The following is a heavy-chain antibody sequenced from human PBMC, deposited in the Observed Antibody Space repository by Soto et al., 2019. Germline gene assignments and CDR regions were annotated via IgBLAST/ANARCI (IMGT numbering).Heavy chain of an antibody. D-gene: IGHD3-10*01. CDR3: ARDGEFRPIDY. CDR2: IWFDGSII. J-gene: IGHJ4*02. Sequence: QIQLVEFGGGVVQPGRSLTLSCAASGFIFSQYAMHWVRQAPGKGLEWVAVIWFDGSIIYYGDSMKGRFTISRDNSKNTLYLHMNNMRAEDTAVYYCARDGEFRPIDYWGQGTLVTVSS. CDR1: GFIFSQYA. V-gene: IGHV3-33*01.